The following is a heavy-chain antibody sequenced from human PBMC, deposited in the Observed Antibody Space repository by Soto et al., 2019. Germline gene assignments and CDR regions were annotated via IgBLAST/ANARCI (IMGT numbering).Heavy chain of an antibody. D-gene: IGHD4-17*01. Sequence: EVQVVESGGGLVQPGESLRVSCVGSGFTFRSYWMSWVRQAPGKGLEWVANIRPEGNEKYYVDSVKGRFIISRDNAKNSVCLQMNSLRVEDTAVYFCARAEGATVANNWFDSWGQGTLVTVSS. CDR2: IRPEGNEK. CDR1: GFTFRSYW. V-gene: IGHV3-7*03. CDR3: ARAEGATVANNWFDS. J-gene: IGHJ5*01.